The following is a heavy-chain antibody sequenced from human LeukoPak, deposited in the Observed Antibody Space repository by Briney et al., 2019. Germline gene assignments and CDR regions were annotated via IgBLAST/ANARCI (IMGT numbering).Heavy chain of an antibody. CDR3: AKAPRNSSTMLDY. V-gene: IGHV1-46*01. CDR2: INPSDGSI. D-gene: IGHD6-13*01. J-gene: IGHJ4*02. Sequence: ASVKVSCTASGYTFTSYWIQWVRQAPGQGLEWMGLINPSDGSIAYAHRFQGRVAMTRDTSTSIVYMDLSSLRSEDTAVYYCAKAPRNSSTMLDYWGQGTLLTVSS. CDR1: GYTFTSYW.